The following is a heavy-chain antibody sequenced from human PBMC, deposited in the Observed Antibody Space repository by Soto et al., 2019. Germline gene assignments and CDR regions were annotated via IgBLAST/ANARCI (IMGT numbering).Heavy chain of an antibody. J-gene: IGHJ4*02. CDR1: GGSISSKLYY. Sequence: QVRLQESGPGLVKPSETLSIACSVSGGSISSKLYYWGWVRQPPGQGLERLGAVYHTGNTWYNPSLKSRVTISVDTSKSQFSLKLKSVSASYTAIYYCARQTGAFGYYVDSWGPGLLVTISS. D-gene: IGHD3-3*01. CDR3: ARQTGAFGYYVDS. CDR2: VYHTGNT. V-gene: IGHV4-39*01.